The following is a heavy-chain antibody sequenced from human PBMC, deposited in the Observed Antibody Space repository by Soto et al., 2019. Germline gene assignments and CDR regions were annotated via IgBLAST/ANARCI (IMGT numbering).Heavy chain of an antibody. CDR1: GGSLSDYY. Sequence: SETLSLTCAVYGGSLSDYYWSWIRQPPGKGLEWIGEINHSRSTNYNPSLKSRVTISVDTSKNQFSLKVSSVTAADTAVYYCARTPRAVAGTVGMDVWGQGTTVT. J-gene: IGHJ6*02. V-gene: IGHV4-34*01. D-gene: IGHD6-19*01. CDR3: ARTPRAVAGTVGMDV. CDR2: INHSRST.